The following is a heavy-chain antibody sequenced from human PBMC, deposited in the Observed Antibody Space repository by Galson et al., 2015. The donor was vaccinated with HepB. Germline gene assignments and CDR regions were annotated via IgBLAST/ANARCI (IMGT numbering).Heavy chain of an antibody. D-gene: IGHD3-10*01. CDR1: CDSISNDRW. CDR3: ARAKEGRGYFDY. Sequence: SETLSHTCAVYCDSISNDRWWSWVRQPPGEGLERIGEAHDSGGTKHRPSLKSRVTISVDKSKNQFSQELTSVTAADTAVYYCARAKEGRGYFDYWGQGTLVTVSS. J-gene: IGHJ4*02. CDR2: AHDSGGT. V-gene: IGHV4-4*02.